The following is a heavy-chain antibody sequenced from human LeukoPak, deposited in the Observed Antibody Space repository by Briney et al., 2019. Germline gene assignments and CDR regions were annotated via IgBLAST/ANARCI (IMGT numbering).Heavy chain of an antibody. Sequence: AGGSLRLSCAASGFTFSNYAMSWARQAPWKGLEWVSSISSHGGSTYYADSVKGRFTISRDNSKNTLFLQINNLRAEDTAVYYCAKEADGVPPGKPLNWFDPRGQGTLVTVSS. CDR3: AKEADGVPPGKPLNWFDP. J-gene: IGHJ5*02. CDR2: ISSHGGST. CDR1: GFTFSNYA. V-gene: IGHV3-23*01. D-gene: IGHD2-2*02.